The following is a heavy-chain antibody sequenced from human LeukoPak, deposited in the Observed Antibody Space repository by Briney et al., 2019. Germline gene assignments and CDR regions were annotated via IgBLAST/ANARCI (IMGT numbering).Heavy chain of an antibody. CDR2: IYYSGST. CDR3: ASHSGSYYSYFDY. V-gene: IGHV4-59*08. D-gene: IGHD3-10*01. Sequence: SETLSLTCTVSGGSISSYYWSWIRQPPGKGLEWIGYIYYSGSTNYNPSLKSRVTISVDTSKNRFSLKLSSVTAADTAVYYCASHSGSYYSYFDYWGQGTLVTVSS. J-gene: IGHJ4*02. CDR1: GGSISSYY.